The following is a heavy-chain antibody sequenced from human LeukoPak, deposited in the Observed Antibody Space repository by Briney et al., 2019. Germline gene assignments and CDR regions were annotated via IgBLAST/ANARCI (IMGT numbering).Heavy chain of an antibody. J-gene: IGHJ4*02. D-gene: IGHD3-10*01. Sequence: GESLKISCKGSGYSFTSYWIGWVRQMPGKGLEWMGIIYAGDSDTKYSPSFQGQVTISADKSIITAYLQLSSLKASDTAMYYCARRYGSGTYLFDYWGQGTLVTVSS. CDR1: GYSFTSYW. CDR3: ARRYGSGTYLFDY. CDR2: IYAGDSDT. V-gene: IGHV5-51*01.